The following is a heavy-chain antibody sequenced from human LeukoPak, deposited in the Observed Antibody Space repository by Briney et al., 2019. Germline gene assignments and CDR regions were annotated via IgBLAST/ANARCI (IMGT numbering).Heavy chain of an antibody. CDR1: GGSISSYY. D-gene: IGHD3-10*01. V-gene: IGHV4-59*01. J-gene: IGHJ6*02. CDR3: AREIITLVRGVIIFYGMDV. Sequence: PSETLSLTCTVSGGSISSYYWSWIRQPPGKGLEWIGHIYYSGSINYNPSLKSRVTISVDTSKSQFSLKLSSVTAADTAVYYCAREIITLVRGVIIFYGMDVWGQGTTVTVSS. CDR2: IYYSGSI.